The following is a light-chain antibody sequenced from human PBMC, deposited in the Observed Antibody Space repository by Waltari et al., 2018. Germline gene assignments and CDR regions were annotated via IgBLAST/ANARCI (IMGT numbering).Light chain of an antibody. CDR2: GAS. CDR1: QSISNN. CDR3: QQYNTWPPST. Sequence: EIVMTQSPAALSVSPGYRATLSCRASQSISNNLACYQHKPGQPPRLLISGASTRATGGPARFSGSGSGTEFTLTISSLQSEDSAIYFCQQYNTWPPSTFGQGTKLEIK. J-gene: IGKJ2*02. V-gene: IGKV3-15*01.